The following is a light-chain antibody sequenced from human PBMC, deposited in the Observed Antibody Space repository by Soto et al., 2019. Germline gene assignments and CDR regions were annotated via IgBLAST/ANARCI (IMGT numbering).Light chain of an antibody. CDR2: GAI. V-gene: IGKV3D-15*01. CDR3: LQDYNYPRT. J-gene: IGKJ1*01. CDR1: QTVNNN. Sequence: IVMTQSPATLSVSPGERATLSCRASQTVNNNLGWYQQKPGQAPRLLIYGAITRATGIPARFSGSGSGTEFTLTISSLQSEDFATYYCLQDYNYPRTFGQGTKVEIK.